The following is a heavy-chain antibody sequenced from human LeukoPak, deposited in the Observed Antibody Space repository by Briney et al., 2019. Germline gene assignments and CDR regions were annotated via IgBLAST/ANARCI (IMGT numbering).Heavy chain of an antibody. CDR1: GFSPSSSGVG. V-gene: IGHV2-5*01. CDR2: IHWNDDK. CDR3: AHSGPTDYNTRTGYYYLDH. D-gene: IGHD3-9*01. Sequence: SGPTLLKPTETLTLTCTFSGFSPSSSGVGVGWIRLPPGKALERLALIHWNDDKRYSPSLKSRLTITKDTSTNRVVLTMTDMDPVDTATYYCAHSGPTDYNTRTGYYYLDHWGQGTLVSVSS. J-gene: IGHJ4*02.